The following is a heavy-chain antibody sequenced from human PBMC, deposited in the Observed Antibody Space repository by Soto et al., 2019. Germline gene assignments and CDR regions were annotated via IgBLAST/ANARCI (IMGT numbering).Heavy chain of an antibody. CDR1: GGTFSIYA. D-gene: IGHD3-3*01. V-gene: IGHV1-69*12. Sequence: QVQLVQSGAEVKKPGSSVKVSCKASGGTFSIYAISWVRQAPGQGLEWMGGIIPISGTVNYAQKFQGRVTITADESTSTAYMELRSLRSEDTAVYYCARVHGAYYDFWSGPLQHWGQGTLVTVSS. CDR3: ARVHGAYYDFWSGPLQH. J-gene: IGHJ1*01. CDR2: IIPISGTV.